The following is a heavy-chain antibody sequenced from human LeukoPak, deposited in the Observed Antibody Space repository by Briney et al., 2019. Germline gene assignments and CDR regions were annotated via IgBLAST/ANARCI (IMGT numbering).Heavy chain of an antibody. V-gene: IGHV4-38-2*02. D-gene: IGHD5-18*01. CDR2: IYHSGST. Sequence: LETLSLTCTVSGYSISSGYYWGWIRQPPGKGLEWIGSIYHSGSTYYNPSLKSRVTISVDTSKNQFSLKLSSVTAADTAVYYCARGSRGYSYGHWGQGTLVTVSS. J-gene: IGHJ4*02. CDR1: GYSISSGYY. CDR3: ARGSRGYSYGH.